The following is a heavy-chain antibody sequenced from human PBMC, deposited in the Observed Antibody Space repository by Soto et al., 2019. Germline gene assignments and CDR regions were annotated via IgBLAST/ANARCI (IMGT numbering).Heavy chain of an antibody. Sequence: QVQLVQSGAEVKKPGASVKVSCKASGYTFTNFGFSWVRHAPGQGLEWMGWISAYNGNTNYAQKFQGRVTMTTGTSTSTAYMEVRSLRFADTSVYYCARGGTTIDYWGQETLFTVSS. D-gene: IGHD3-16*01. J-gene: IGHJ4*02. CDR1: GYTFTNFG. V-gene: IGHV1-18*01. CDR3: ARGGTTIDY. CDR2: ISAYNGNT.